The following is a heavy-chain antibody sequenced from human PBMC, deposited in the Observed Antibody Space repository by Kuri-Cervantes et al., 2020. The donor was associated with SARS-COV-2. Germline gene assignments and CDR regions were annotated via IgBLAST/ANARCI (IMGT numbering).Heavy chain of an antibody. V-gene: IGHV3-7*05. D-gene: IGHD4-11*01. Sequence: GESLKISCAASGFTFSGYWMSWVRQAPGKGLEWVANIKQDGSEKYYVDSVKGRFTISRDNAKNSLYPQMNSLRAEDTAVYYCARVQDYYSNSQFDYWGQGTLVTVSS. J-gene: IGHJ4*02. CDR3: ARVQDYYSNSQFDY. CDR1: GFTFSGYW. CDR2: IKQDGSEK.